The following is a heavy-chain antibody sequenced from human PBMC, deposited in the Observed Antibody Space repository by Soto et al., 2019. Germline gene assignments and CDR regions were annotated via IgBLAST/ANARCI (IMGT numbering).Heavy chain of an antibody. CDR1: GYTFTSYG. D-gene: IGHD3-3*01. V-gene: IGHV1-18*01. CDR2: ISAYNGNT. J-gene: IGHJ4*02. Sequence: ASVKVSCKASGYTFTSYGISWVRQAPGQGLERMGWISAYNGNTNYAQKLQGRVTMTTDTSTSTAYMELRSLRTDDTAVYYCARGSSFDFWSGYGDYWGQGTLVTVSS. CDR3: ARGSSFDFWSGYGDY.